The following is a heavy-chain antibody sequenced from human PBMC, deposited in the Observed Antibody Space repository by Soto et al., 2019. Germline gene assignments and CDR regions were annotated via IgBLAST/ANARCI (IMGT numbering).Heavy chain of an antibody. CDR3: ARDEDIVVVPAAMEEYSYYGMDV. V-gene: IGHV3-21*01. J-gene: IGHJ6*02. CDR1: GFTFSSYS. Sequence: EVQLVESGGGLVKPGGSLRLSCAASGFTFSSYSMNWVRQAPGKGLEWVSSISSSSSYIYYADSVKGRFTISRDNAKNSLYLQMNSLRAEDTAVYYCARDEDIVVVPAAMEEYSYYGMDVWGQGTTVTVSS. CDR2: ISSSSSYI. D-gene: IGHD2-2*01.